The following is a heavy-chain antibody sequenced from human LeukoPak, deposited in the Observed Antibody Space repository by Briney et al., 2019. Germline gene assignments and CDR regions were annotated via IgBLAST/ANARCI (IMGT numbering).Heavy chain of an antibody. Sequence: SETLSLTCAVYGGSFSGYYWSWIRQPPGKGLEWIGEINHCGSTNYNPSLKSRVTISVDTSKDQFSLKLSSVTAADTAVYYCARASILGYCGGGSCRYYFDYWGQGTLVTVSS. CDR3: ARASILGYCGGGSCRYYFDY. J-gene: IGHJ4*02. D-gene: IGHD2-15*01. V-gene: IGHV4-34*01. CDR1: GGSFSGYY. CDR2: INHCGST.